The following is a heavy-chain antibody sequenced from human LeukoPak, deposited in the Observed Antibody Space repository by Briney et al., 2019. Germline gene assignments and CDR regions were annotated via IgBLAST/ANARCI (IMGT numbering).Heavy chain of an antibody. CDR3: ARGAYDSSGYYIFDY. CDR1: GGSISSGSYY. CDR2: IYTSGST. Sequence: SETLSLTCTVSGGSISSGSYYWSWIRQPAGKGLEWIGRIYTSGSTNYNPSLKSRVTISVDTSKNQFSLKLSSVTAADTAVYYCARGAYDSSGYYIFDYWGQGTLVTVSS. J-gene: IGHJ4*02. D-gene: IGHD3-22*01. V-gene: IGHV4-61*02.